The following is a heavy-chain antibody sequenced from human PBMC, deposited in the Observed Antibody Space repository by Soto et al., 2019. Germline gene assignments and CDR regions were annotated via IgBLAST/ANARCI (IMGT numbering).Heavy chain of an antibody. Sequence: SETLSLTCTVSGGSISSGGYYWSWIRQHPGKSQEWIGYIYYSGSTYYNPSLKSRVTISVDTSKNHFSLKLSSVTAADTAVYYCASGRGNYVSYYYYYGMDVWGQGTTVTVSS. V-gene: IGHV4-31*03. CDR3: ASGRGNYVSYYYYYGMDV. CDR1: GGSISSGGYY. CDR2: IYYSGST. D-gene: IGHD4-4*01. J-gene: IGHJ6*02.